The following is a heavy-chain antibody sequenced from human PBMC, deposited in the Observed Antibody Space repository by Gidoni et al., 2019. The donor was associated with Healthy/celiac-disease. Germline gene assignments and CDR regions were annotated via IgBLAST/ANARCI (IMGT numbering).Heavy chain of an antibody. CDR1: GGSISSGSYY. J-gene: IGHJ4*02. CDR2: IYTSGST. D-gene: IGHD3-22*01. CDR3: ARGAVVVTTTGYFDY. Sequence: QVQLQESGPGLVKPSQTLSLTCTVSGGSISSGSYYWSWFRQPAGKGLEWIGRIYTSGSTNYNPTLKSRVTISVDTSKNQFSLKLSSVTAADTAVYYCARGAVVVTTTGYFDYWGQGTLVTVSS. V-gene: IGHV4-61*02.